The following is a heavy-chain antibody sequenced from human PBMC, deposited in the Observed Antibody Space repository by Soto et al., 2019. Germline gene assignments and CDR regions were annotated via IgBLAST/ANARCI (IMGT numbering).Heavy chain of an antibody. CDR3: ARPMVRGVIDYYYGMDV. CDR2: IHYSGST. Sequence: PSETLSLTCTVSGGSISSSSYYWGWIRQPPGKGLEWIGSIHYSGSTHYNPSLKSRVTISVDTSKNQFSLKLSSVTAADTAVYYCARPMVRGVIDYYYGMDVWGQGTTVTVSS. CDR1: GGSISSSSYY. V-gene: IGHV4-39*01. J-gene: IGHJ6*02. D-gene: IGHD3-10*01.